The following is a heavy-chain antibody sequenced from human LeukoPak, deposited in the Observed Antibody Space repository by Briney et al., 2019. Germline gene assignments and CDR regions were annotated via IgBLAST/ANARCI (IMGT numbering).Heavy chain of an antibody. CDR1: GFTFNSYG. V-gene: IGHV3-33*06. CDR3: AKYSTVAVAHA. J-gene: IGHJ5*02. CDR2: IWYDGNNK. D-gene: IGHD6-19*01. Sequence: GRSLRLSCAASGFTFNSYGMHWVRQAPGKGLEWVAVIWYDGNNKFYADSVKGRFTISRDNSKNTLYLQMNSLRAEDTAVYYCAKYSTVAVAHAWGQGTLVTVSS.